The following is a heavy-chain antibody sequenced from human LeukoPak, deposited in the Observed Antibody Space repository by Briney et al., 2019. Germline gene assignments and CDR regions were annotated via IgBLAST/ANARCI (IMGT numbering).Heavy chain of an antibody. CDR3: ARVRTVASAGPFDY. D-gene: IGHD6-13*01. CDR2: IYPGDSDT. Sequence: GESLKISCKASGYSFTTYWIGWVRQMPGKGLELMWIIYPGDSDTRYSPSFQGQVTISADKSISTAYLQWSSLEASDTAMYYCARVRTVASAGPFDYWGQGTLVTVSS. V-gene: IGHV5-51*01. CDR1: GYSFTTYW. J-gene: IGHJ4*02.